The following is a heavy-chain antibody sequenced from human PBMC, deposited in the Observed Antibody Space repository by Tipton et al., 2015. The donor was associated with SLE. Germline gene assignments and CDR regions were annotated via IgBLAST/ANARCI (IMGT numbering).Heavy chain of an antibody. CDR2: IYSNGDR. CDR1: GGYITSDY. CDR3: AKERPGSGLDP. V-gene: IGHV4-4*07. J-gene: IGHJ5*02. D-gene: IGHD3-3*01. Sequence: TLSLTCTVSGGYITSDYWSWIRQSAGRGLEWIGRIYSNGDRDSNPSLGSRVTMSLDASRRQVSLRLKSVTAADTAVYYCAKERPGSGLDPWGQGTLVTVSS.